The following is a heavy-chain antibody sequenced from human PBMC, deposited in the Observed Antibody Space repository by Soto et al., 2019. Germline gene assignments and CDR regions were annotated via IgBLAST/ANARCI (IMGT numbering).Heavy chain of an antibody. J-gene: IGHJ4*02. CDR2: INPSGGST. Sequence: ASVKVSCTASGYTFTSYYMHWVRQPPGQGLEWLGIINPSGGSTIYAQKFQGRVTMTRATSTSTVYMELSSLRSEDTAVYFCARDDGSGSHSFDYWGQGTLVTVSS. CDR3: ARDDGSGSHSFDY. D-gene: IGHD3-10*01. CDR1: GYTFTSYY. V-gene: IGHV1-46*01.